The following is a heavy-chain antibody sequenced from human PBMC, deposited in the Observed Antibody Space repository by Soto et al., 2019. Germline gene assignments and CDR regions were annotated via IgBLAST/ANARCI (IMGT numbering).Heavy chain of an antibody. D-gene: IGHD2-21*02. V-gene: IGHV3-74*01. J-gene: IGHJ4*02. CDR1: GFTFSSYW. Sequence: EVQLVESGGGLVQPGGSLRLSCAASGFTFSSYWMHWVRQAPGKGLVWVSRINGDGGTTNYADSVKGRFTISRDNAKNTLFLQMNSLRVEDAAVYYCARVGDSSWQWGQGTLVTVSS. CDR3: ARVGDSSWQ. CDR2: INGDGGTT.